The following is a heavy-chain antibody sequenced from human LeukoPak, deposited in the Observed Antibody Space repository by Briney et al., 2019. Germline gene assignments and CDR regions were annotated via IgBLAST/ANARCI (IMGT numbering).Heavy chain of an antibody. J-gene: IGHJ4*02. CDR3: ARALLPGSYSSGPKVYFDY. Sequence: PSETLSLTCTVSGGSISSGGYYWSWIRQHPGKGLEWIGYIYYSGSTYYNPSLKSRVTISVDTSKNQFSLKLSSVTAADTAVYHCARALLPGSYSSGPKVYFDYWGQGTLVTVSS. V-gene: IGHV4-31*03. D-gene: IGHD6-19*01. CDR1: GGSISSGGYY. CDR2: IYYSGST.